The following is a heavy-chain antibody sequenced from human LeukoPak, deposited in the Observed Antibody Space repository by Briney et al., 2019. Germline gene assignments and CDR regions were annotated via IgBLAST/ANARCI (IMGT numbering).Heavy chain of an antibody. CDR2: ISGSGGST. D-gene: IGHD1-26*01. Sequence: GALRLSCAASGFTVSSNYMSWVRQAPGKGLEWVSAISGSGGSTYYADSVKGRFTISRDNSKNTLYLQMNSLRAEDTAVYYCATAIVGAEESDYWGQGTLVTVSS. CDR3: ATAIVGAEESDY. V-gene: IGHV3-23*01. CDR1: GFTVSSNY. J-gene: IGHJ4*02.